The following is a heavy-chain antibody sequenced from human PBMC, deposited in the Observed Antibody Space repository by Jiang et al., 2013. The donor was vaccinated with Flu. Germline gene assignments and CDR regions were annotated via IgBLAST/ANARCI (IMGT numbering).Heavy chain of an antibody. J-gene: IGHJ6*02. D-gene: IGHD6-19*01. CDR1: GFTFSDYY. CDR2: VSASGSGI. V-gene: IGHV3-11*04. Sequence: VQLLESGGDLVKPGGSLRLSCAASGFTFSDYYMSWIRQAPGKGLEWVAYVSASGSGISYADSVKGRFSVSRDNDHNFLFLQMNSVTVEDTGVYYCARENWEWLTFHYGTDVWGHGTTVTVSS. CDR3: ARENWEWLTFHYGTDV.